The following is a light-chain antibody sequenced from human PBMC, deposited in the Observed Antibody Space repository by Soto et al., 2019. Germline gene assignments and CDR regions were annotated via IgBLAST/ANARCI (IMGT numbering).Light chain of an antibody. CDR3: QQSYSTPST. CDR2: DAS. V-gene: IGKV1-39*01. CDR1: QIISTY. J-gene: IGKJ2*02. Sequence: DIQMTQSPSSLSASVGDRVTMTCRASQIISTYVSWYQQQPGKAPKLLIYDASSLQSGVPSRFSGSGSGAEFTLTISSLQPEDFATYYCQQSYSTPSTFGQGTKLEIK.